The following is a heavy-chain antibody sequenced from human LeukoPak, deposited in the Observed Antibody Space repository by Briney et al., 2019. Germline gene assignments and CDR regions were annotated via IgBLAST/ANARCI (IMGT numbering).Heavy chain of an antibody. V-gene: IGHV4-4*07. CDR1: GGSIRSYY. CDR2: IYTSGSI. CDR3: ARDYGVYSSGWSDAFDI. J-gene: IGHJ3*02. D-gene: IGHD6-19*01. Sequence: SETLSLTCTVSGGSIRSYYWSWIRQPAGKGLEWIGRIYTSGSIDYNPSLKSRVTLSVDTSENQFSLKLSSVTAADTAVYYCARDYGVYSSGWSDAFDIWGQGTMVTVSS.